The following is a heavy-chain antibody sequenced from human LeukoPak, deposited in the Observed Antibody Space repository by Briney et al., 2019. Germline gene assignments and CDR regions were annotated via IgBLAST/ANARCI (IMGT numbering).Heavy chain of an antibody. CDR3: ARDRLARNIHVSAGNIAAQGGSGY. CDR1: GYTFTGYY. J-gene: IGHJ4*02. Sequence: ASVKVSCKASGYTFTGYYMHWVRQAPGQGLEWMGWINPNSGGTNYAQKFQGRVTMTRDTSISTAYMELSRLRSDDTAVYYCARDRLARNIHVSAGNIAAQGGSGYWGQGTLVTVSS. CDR2: INPNSGGT. V-gene: IGHV1-2*02. D-gene: IGHD6-6*01.